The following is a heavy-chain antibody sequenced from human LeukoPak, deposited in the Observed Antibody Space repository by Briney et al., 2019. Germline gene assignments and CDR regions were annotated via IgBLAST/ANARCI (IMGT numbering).Heavy chain of an antibody. CDR1: GGSISSYY. Sequence: MPSETLSLTCTVSGGSISSYYWSWLRQPPGKGLEWVGYIYYSGSTNYNPSLKSRVTISEDTSKNQFSLKLSSVTAADTAVYCCARETIPLGYCSSTSCLRYFDYWGQGTLVTVSS. V-gene: IGHV4-59*01. CDR3: ARETIPLGYCSSTSCLRYFDY. J-gene: IGHJ4*02. CDR2: IYYSGST. D-gene: IGHD2-2*01.